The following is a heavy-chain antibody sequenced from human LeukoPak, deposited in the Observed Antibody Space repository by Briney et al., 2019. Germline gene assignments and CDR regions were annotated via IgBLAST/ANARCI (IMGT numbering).Heavy chain of an antibody. CDR2: ISYDGSNK. J-gene: IGHJ2*01. D-gene: IGHD2-15*01. CDR1: GFTFSSYG. CDR3: AREGGYCSGGNCYSRWYFDL. V-gene: IGHV3-30*03. Sequence: GGSLRLSCAASGFTFSSYGMHWVRQAPGKGLEWVAIISYDGSNKYYADSVKGRFTISRDNSKNTLYLQMNSLRTEDTAVYYCAREGGYCSGGNCYSRWYFDLWGRGTLVTVSS.